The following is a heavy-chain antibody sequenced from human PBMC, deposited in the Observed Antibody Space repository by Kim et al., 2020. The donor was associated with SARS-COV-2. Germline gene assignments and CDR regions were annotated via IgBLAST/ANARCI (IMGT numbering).Heavy chain of an antibody. Sequence: ASVKVSCKASGYTFTSYGISWLRQAPGQGLEWMGWIRAYNGNTNYAQQPQGRVTMTTDTSTSTAYMELRSLRSDDTAVDYCARVHYGSGSYSDDYYFDYW. CDR2: IRAYNGNT. CDR3: ARVHYGSGSYSDDYYFDY. D-gene: IGHD3-10*01. V-gene: IGHV1-18*01. CDR1: GYTFTSYG. J-gene: IGHJ4*01.